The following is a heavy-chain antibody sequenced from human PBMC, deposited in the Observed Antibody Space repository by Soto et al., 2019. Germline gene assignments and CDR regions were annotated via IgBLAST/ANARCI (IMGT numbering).Heavy chain of an antibody. V-gene: IGHV1-18*03. CDR3: ARDFFTVTTWGVGLFARYYYGMDV. J-gene: IGHJ6*02. D-gene: IGHD4-17*01. CDR1: GYTFTSYG. Sequence: QVQLVQSGAEVKKPGASVKVSCKASGYTFTSYGISWVRQAPGQGLEWMGWISAYNGNTNYAQKLQGRVTMTTDTSTSTAYMELRSLRSEDMAVYYCARDFFTVTTWGVGLFARYYYGMDVWGQGTTVTVSS. CDR2: ISAYNGNT.